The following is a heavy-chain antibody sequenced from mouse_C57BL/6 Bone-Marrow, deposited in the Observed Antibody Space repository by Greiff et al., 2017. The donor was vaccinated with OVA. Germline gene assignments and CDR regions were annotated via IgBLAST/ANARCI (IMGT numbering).Heavy chain of an antibody. D-gene: IGHD4-1*01. V-gene: IGHV5-16*01. CDR1: GFTFSDYY. CDR3: AREWDDAMDY. CDR2: INYDGSST. J-gene: IGHJ4*01. Sequence: EVNVVESEGGLVQPGSSMKLSCTASGFTFSDYYMAWVRQVPEKGLEWVANINYDGSSTYYLDSLKSRFIISRDNAKNILYLQMSSLKSEDTATYYCAREWDDAMDYWGQGTSVTVSS.